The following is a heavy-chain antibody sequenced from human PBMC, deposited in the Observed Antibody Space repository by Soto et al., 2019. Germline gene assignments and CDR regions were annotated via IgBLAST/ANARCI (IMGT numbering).Heavy chain of an antibody. Sequence: GASVKVSCKASGYTFTGYYMHWVRQAPGQGLEWMGWINPNSGGTNYAQKFQGWVTMTRDTSISTAYMELSRLRSDDTAVYYCARSKVGDYGSGSYYDEYGMDVWGQGTTVTVSS. CDR2: INPNSGGT. D-gene: IGHD3-10*01. V-gene: IGHV1-2*04. J-gene: IGHJ6*02. CDR1: GYTFTGYY. CDR3: ARSKVGDYGSGSYYDEYGMDV.